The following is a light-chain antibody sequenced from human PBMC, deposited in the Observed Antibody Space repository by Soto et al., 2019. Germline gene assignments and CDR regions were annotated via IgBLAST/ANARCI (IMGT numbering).Light chain of an antibody. V-gene: IGKV3-20*01. Sequence: EIGWTQSPGTLSLSPGERATLYCRASQSVSSSYLAWYQQKPGQSPRLLIYAAYTRATGITDRFSGSGSGTDFTLTISRLEPEDFAVYYCQQYGSSLFTFGPGTKVDIK. J-gene: IGKJ3*01. CDR2: AAY. CDR1: QSVSSSY. CDR3: QQYGSSLFT.